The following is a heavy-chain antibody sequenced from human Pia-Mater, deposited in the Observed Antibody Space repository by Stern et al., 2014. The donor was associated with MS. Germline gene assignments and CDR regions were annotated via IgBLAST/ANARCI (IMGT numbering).Heavy chain of an antibody. V-gene: IGHV3-43*01. CDR1: GFTFDDYT. J-gene: IGHJ4*02. D-gene: IGHD3-22*01. Sequence: MQLVQSGGVVVQPGGSLRLSCAASGFTFDDYTMHWVRQAPGKGLEWVYLISWDGGSTYYADSVKGRFTISRDNSKNSLYLQMNSLRTEDTALYYCAKPITMIVVAESSYFDYWGQGTLVTVSS. CDR3: AKPITMIVVAESSYFDY. CDR2: ISWDGGST.